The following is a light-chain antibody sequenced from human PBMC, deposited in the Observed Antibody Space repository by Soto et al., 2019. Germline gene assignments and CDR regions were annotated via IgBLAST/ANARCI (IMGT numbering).Light chain of an antibody. Sequence: QLVLTQPPSASGTPGQRVTISCSGSSSNIGSNYVYWYQQLPGTAPKLLIYSNNQRPSGVPDRFSGSKSGTSASLAISGLRSEDEADYYCAAWDDSLSGSYVFGTGTKVTVL. CDR1: SSNIGSNY. CDR3: AAWDDSLSGSYV. J-gene: IGLJ1*01. V-gene: IGLV1-47*02. CDR2: SNN.